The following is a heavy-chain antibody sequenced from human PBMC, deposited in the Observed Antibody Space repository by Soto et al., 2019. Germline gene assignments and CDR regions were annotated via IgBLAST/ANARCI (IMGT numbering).Heavy chain of an antibody. V-gene: IGHV3-30*18. Sequence: PGGSRRLSCAASGFTFSSYGMHWVRQAPGKGLEWVAIISYDGSNKYYADSVKGRFTISRDNSKNTLYLQMNSLRAEDTAVYYCAKVGSVVATIFFVDYWGQGT. J-gene: IGHJ4*02. D-gene: IGHD5-12*01. CDR3: AKVGSVVATIFFVDY. CDR1: GFTFSSYG. CDR2: ISYDGSNK.